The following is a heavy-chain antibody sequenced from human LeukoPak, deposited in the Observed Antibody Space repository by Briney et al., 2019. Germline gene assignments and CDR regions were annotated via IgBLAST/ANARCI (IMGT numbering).Heavy chain of an antibody. J-gene: IGHJ4*02. CDR2: IWYDGSDK. Sequence: GGSLRLSCAASGFTFSSYGVHWVRQPPGKGLEWVAVIWYDGSDKYYADSVKGRFTISRDNSKNTLYLQLNSLRAEDTAVYYCAKDREGVPADYWGQGTLVTVSS. CDR3: AKDREGVPADY. D-gene: IGHD2-2*01. CDR1: GFTFSSYG. V-gene: IGHV3-33*06.